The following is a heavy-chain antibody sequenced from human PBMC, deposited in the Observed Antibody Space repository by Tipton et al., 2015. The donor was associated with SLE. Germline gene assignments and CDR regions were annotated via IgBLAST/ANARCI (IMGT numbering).Heavy chain of an antibody. CDR2: IYHSGRT. CDR1: GGSISSTSLY. Sequence: TLSLTCTVSGGSISSTSLYWGWIRQPPGKGLEWIGTIYHSGRTYYNASLKSRVTISVVTSKNQFSLKLTSVTAADTAVYYCARRGSVGNFDFWGQGTLVTVSS. CDR3: ARRGSVGNFDF. J-gene: IGHJ4*02. D-gene: IGHD7-27*01. V-gene: IGHV4-39*07.